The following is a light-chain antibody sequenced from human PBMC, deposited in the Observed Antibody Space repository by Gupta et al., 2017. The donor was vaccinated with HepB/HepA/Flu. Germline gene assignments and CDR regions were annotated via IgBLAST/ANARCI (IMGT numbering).Light chain of an antibody. CDR2: RAS. V-gene: IGKV1-5*03. J-gene: IGKJ1*01. Sequence: DIQMTQSPSTLSASVGDRVTITCRASQSISDWLAWYQQKPGKAPNLLIYRASTVESGVPSRFSGSGSGTEFTLTISSLQPDDFATYYCQEVSGSSWTFGQGTKVEIK. CDR3: QEVSGSSWT. CDR1: QSISDW.